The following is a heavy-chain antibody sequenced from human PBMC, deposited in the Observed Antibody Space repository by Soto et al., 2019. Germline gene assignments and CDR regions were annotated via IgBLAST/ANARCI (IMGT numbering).Heavy chain of an antibody. CDR1: GYTFTSYA. CDR3: ARAITYSSSPNFDY. J-gene: IGHJ4*02. D-gene: IGHD6-6*01. CDR2: IIPIFGTA. Sequence: SVKVSCKASGYTFTSYAMHWVRQAPGQRLEWMGGIIPIFGTANYAQKFQGRVTITADESTSTAYMELSSLRSEDTAVYYCARAITYSSSPNFDYWGQGTLVTVSS. V-gene: IGHV1-69*13.